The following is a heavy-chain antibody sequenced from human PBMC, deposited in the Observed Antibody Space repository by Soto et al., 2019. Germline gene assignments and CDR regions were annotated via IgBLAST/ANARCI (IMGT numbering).Heavy chain of an antibody. Sequence: GGSLRLSCATSGFTFSNYGMHWVRQAPGKGLEWVAVIWYDGSNKYYADSVKGRFTISRDNSKNTLYLQMNGLRAEDTAVYYCARMMSFGSSWPLDYWGQGTLVTVSS. CDR1: GFTFSNYG. J-gene: IGHJ4*02. CDR2: IWYDGSNK. CDR3: ARMMSFGSSWPLDY. V-gene: IGHV3-33*01. D-gene: IGHD6-13*01.